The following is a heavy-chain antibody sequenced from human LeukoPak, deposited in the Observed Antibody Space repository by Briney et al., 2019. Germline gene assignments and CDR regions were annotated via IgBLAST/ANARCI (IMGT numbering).Heavy chain of an antibody. V-gene: IGHV1-18*01. D-gene: IGHD2-2*01. CDR3: ARRSTAPDCSSTSCYLDY. J-gene: IGHJ4*02. CDR2: ISAYNGNT. Sequence: ASVKVSCKASGGTFSSYAISWVRQAPGQGLEWMGWISAYNGNTNYAQKLQGRVTMTTDTSTSTAYMELRSLRSDDTAVYYCARRSTAPDCSSTSCYLDYWGQGTLVTVSS. CDR1: GGTFSSYA.